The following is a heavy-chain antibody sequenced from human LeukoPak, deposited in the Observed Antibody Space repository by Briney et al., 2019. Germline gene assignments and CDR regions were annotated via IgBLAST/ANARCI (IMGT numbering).Heavy chain of an antibody. D-gene: IGHD3-3*01. J-gene: IGHJ4*02. V-gene: IGHV3-30*04. CDR1: GFTFSSNC. CDR3: VPQGGEWTNFDY. Sequence: GGSLRLSCVASGFTFSSNCLHWVRQAPGKGLEWVAMISPDGTKTFYTDSMKGRLTISRDNSNNTLYLQMNSLRVEHTAVYYFVPQGGEWTNFDYWGQGTLVIVSS. CDR2: ISPDGTKT.